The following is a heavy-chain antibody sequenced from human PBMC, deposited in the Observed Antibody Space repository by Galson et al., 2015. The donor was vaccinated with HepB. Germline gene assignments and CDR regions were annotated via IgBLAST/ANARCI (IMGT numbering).Heavy chain of an antibody. CDR1: SYTFTSYT. J-gene: IGHJ4*02. CDR2: INAGNGYT. V-gene: IGHV1-3*01. Sequence: SVKVSCKASSYTFTSYTMHWVRQAPGQRLEWMGSINAGNGYTKYSQNFQVRLTITRDTSASTAYMELSSLTSEDTAVYYCASSAVTPHPGSVLFDYWGQGTLVTVSS. CDR3: ASSAVTPHPGSVLFDY. D-gene: IGHD4-17*01.